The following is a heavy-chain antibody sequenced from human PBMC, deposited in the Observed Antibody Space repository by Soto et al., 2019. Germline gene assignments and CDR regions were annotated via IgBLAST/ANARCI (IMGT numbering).Heavy chain of an antibody. Sequence: QLQLQESGPGLVKPSETLSLTCTVSGGSISSSSYYWGWIRQPPGKGLEWIGSMYYSGSTYYNPSLKSRVTISVDTSKNQFSLKLSSVTAADTAVYYCAKSIAAVYYYYYGMDVWGQGTTVTVSS. V-gene: IGHV4-39*01. J-gene: IGHJ6*02. CDR3: AKSIAAVYYYYYGMDV. CDR1: GGSISSSSYY. CDR2: MYYSGST. D-gene: IGHD6-6*01.